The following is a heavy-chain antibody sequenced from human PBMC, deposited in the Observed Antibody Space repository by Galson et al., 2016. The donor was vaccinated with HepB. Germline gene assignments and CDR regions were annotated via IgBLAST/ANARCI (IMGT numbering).Heavy chain of an antibody. CDR1: GFSLSTRGVG. CDR3: AHWLSAASTLYFQH. D-gene: IGHD6-13*01. CDR2: IYWDDDK. V-gene: IGHV2-5*02. Sequence: PALVKPTQTLTLTCTFSGFSLSTRGVGVGWIRQPPGKALEWLALIYWDDDKRYSPSLKSRLAITKDTSKSQVVLTMTNMDPVDTATYYCAHWLSAASTLYFQHWGQGTLVTVS. J-gene: IGHJ1*01.